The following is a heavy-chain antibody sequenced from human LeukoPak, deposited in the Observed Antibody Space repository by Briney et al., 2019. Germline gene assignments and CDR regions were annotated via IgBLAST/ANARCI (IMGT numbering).Heavy chain of an antibody. D-gene: IGHD3-10*01. CDR2: ISGSGGST. Sequence: GGFLRLSYAASGFTFSSYAMSWVRQAPGKGLEWVSAISGSGGSTYYADSVKGRFTISGDNSKNTLYLQMNSLRVEDTAVYYCAKHFLLWFGESDYWGQGTLVTVSS. J-gene: IGHJ4*02. CDR1: GFTFSSYA. V-gene: IGHV3-23*01. CDR3: AKHFLLWFGESDY.